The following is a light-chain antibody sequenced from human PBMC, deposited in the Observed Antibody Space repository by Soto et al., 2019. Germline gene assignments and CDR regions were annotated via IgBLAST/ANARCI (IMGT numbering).Light chain of an antibody. CDR1: SSDVGVYNY. CDR3: CSYADSSSFRVL. V-gene: IGLV2-11*01. Sequence: QSALTQPRSVSGSPGQSVTISCTGTSSDVGVYNYVSWYQQHPGKAPKLIIYDVTKQPSGVPDRFSGSKSANTASLIISGLQAADEAEYYCCCCSYADSSSFRVLFGGGTKLTVL. J-gene: IGLJ2*01. CDR2: DVT.